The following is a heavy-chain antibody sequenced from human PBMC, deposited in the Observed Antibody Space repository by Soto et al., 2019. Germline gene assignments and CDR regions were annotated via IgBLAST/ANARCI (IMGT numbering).Heavy chain of an antibody. J-gene: IGHJ4*02. D-gene: IGHD6-19*01. CDR3: ATFPMSSGWYYFDY. CDR2: FDPEDGET. Sequence: GASVKVSCKVSGYTLTELSMHWVRQAPGKGLEWMGGFDPEDGETIYAQKFQGRVTMTEDTSTDTAYMELSSLRSEDTAVYYCATFPMSSGWYYFDYWGQGTLVTVSS. V-gene: IGHV1-24*01. CDR1: GYTLTELS.